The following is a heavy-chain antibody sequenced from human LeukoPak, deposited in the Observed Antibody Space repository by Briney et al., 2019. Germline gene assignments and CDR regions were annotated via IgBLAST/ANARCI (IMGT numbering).Heavy chain of an antibody. J-gene: IGHJ4*02. CDR3: AKVFEVRGARRPKDY. V-gene: IGHV3-30*18. CDR2: ISYDGGNK. Sequence: QPGRPLRLSCAASGFTFRDYGMHWVRQAPGKGLEWVALISYDGGNKFYADSVRDRFTISRDNSKNTLFLQMNSLRIEDTAVYYRAKVFEVRGARRPKDYWGQGTLVIVSS. D-gene: IGHD3-10*01. CDR1: GFTFRDYG.